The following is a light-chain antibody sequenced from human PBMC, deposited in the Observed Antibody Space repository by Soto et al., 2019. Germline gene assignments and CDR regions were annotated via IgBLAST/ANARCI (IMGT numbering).Light chain of an antibody. CDR3: QQYGSSPRT. Sequence: EIVLSLSPGTLSLSPGERATLSCRASQSVSSSYLAWYQQKPGQAPRLLIYGASSRAAGIPDRFSGSGSGTDFTLTISRLEPEDFAVYYCQQYGSSPRTFGQRTKADIK. V-gene: IGKV3-20*01. J-gene: IGKJ1*01. CDR2: GAS. CDR1: QSVSSSY.